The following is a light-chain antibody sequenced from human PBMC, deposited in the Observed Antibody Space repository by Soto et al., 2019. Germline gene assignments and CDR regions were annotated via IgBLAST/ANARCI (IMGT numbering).Light chain of an antibody. J-gene: IGLJ1*01. CDR1: SSDVGAYNF. CDR2: DVS. Sequence: QSALTQPASVSGSPGQSITISCTGTSSDVGAYNFVSWYQQHPGKAPKLMIYDVSDRPSGVSNRFSGSKSGNTASLTISGLQAEDEADYDCSSYTTSSSYFFGTGTKLTGL. V-gene: IGLV2-14*01. CDR3: SSYTTSSSYF.